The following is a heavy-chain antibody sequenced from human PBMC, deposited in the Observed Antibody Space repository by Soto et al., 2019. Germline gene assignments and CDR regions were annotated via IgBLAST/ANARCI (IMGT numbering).Heavy chain of an antibody. CDR1: GFTFSTYA. CDR3: AKDRGLSYDTNIDY. J-gene: IGHJ4*02. CDR2: IISSGGIT. V-gene: IGHV3-23*01. Sequence: GGSLSLSCAASGFTFSTYAMSWVRQAPGWGLEWVSSIISSGGITYYADSVKGRFTISRENSKNTVFLQMNSLRAADTAVYYCAKDRGLSYDTNIDYWGQGTLVTVSS. D-gene: IGHD5-12*01.